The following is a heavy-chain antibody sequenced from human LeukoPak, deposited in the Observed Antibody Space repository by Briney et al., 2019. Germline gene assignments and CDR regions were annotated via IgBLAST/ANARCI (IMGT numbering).Heavy chain of an antibody. V-gene: IGHV3-7*03. D-gene: IGHD3-22*01. Sequence: GGSLRLSCAASGFTFSRYWMSWVRQVPRKGLEWVANIKQDGSEKYYVDSVKGRFTISRDNAKNSLYLQMNSLRAEDTAVYYCARDKGDYDTSGSLFVFGGRGTLVTVSS. CDR2: IKQDGSEK. CDR1: GFTFSRYW. J-gene: IGHJ4*02. CDR3: ARDKGDYDTSGSLFVF.